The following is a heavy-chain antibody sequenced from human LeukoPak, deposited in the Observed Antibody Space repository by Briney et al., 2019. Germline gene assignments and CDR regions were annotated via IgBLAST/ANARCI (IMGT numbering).Heavy chain of an antibody. CDR1: GYTFTSYG. CDR3: AGTRGLDYYYGMDV. CDR2: ISAYNGNT. J-gene: IGHJ6*02. V-gene: IGHV1-18*01. D-gene: IGHD3-10*01. Sequence: ASVKVSCKASGYTFTSYGISWVREAPGQVLEWMGWISAYNGNTNYAQKLQGRVTMTTDTSTSTAYMELRSLRSDDTAVYYCAGTRGLDYYYGMDVWGQGTTVTVSS.